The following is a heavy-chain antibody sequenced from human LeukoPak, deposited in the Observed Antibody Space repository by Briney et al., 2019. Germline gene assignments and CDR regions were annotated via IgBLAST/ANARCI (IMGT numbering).Heavy chain of an antibody. D-gene: IGHD2-2*03. CDR1: GFTFTSSA. J-gene: IGHJ6*02. CDR3: AAVDYFYGMDV. CDR2: VVVGSGNT. Sequence: ASVEVSCKASGFTFTSSAMQWVRQARGQRLEWIGWVVVGSGNTKYAQKLQERVTITRDMSTSTAYMELSSLRSEDTAVYYCAAVDYFYGMDVWGQGTTVTVSS. V-gene: IGHV1-58*02.